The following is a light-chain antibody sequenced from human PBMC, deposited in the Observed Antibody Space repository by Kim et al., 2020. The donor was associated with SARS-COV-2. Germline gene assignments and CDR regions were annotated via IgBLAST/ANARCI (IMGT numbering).Light chain of an antibody. CDR3: SSFTSTNAWV. CDR1: SSDVGPYNY. J-gene: IGLJ3*02. Sequence: GQSITISCDGTSSDVGPYNYVSWYQQNPGKAPNLVIYDVSKRPSGVSNRFSGSKSGNTASLTISGLQAEDEADYYCSSFTSTNAWVFGGGTQLTVL. CDR2: DVS. V-gene: IGLV2-14*04.